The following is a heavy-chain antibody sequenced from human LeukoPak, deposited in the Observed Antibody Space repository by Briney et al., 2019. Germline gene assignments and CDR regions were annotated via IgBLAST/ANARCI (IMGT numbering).Heavy chain of an antibody. D-gene: IGHD3-10*01. CDR2: INNSGGAT. CDR1: GSTFRNYG. CDR3: AKAASSGSYYYAYYMDV. V-gene: IGHV3-23*01. J-gene: IGHJ6*03. Sequence: GGTLRLSCAVSGSTFRNYGMSWVRQAPGKGLEWVSSINNSGGATYYADSVKGRFTISRDNSKNTLYLQMNSLRAEDTAVYYCAKAASSGSYYYAYYMDVWGKGTTVTISS.